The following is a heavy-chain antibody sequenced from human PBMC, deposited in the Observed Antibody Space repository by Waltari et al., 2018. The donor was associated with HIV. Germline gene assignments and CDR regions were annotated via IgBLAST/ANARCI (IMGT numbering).Heavy chain of an antibody. CDR1: GFTFRSYG. CDR3: ARADCGGDCYFDF. CDR2: IWYDGSNE. Sequence: QVQLVESGGGVVQPGRSLRLSCAASGFTFRSYGIHWVRQAPGKGLEGVAVIWYDGSNEYYGDSVKGRFTVSRDNSKNMVYLQMNSLRAEDTAMYHCARADCGGDCYFDFWGQGTPVTVSS. D-gene: IGHD2-21*02. V-gene: IGHV3-33*01. J-gene: IGHJ4*02.